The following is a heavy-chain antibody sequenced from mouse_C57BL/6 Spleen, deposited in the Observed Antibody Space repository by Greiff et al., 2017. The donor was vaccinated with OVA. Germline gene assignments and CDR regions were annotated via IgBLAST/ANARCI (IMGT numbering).Heavy chain of an antibody. D-gene: IGHD4-1*01. CDR3: ASNREGFAY. Sequence: VKLMESGAELARPGASVKLSCKASGYTFTSYGISWVKQRTGQGLEWIGEIYPRSGNTYYNEKFKGKATLTADKSSSTAYMELRSLTSEDSAVYFCASNREGFAYWGQGTLVTVSA. CDR1: GYTFTSYG. V-gene: IGHV1-81*01. CDR2: IYPRSGNT. J-gene: IGHJ3*01.